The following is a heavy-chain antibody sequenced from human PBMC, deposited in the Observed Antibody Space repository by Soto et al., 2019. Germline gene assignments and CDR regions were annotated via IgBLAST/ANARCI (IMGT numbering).Heavy chain of an antibody. CDR2: ISGSGGST. Sequence: GGSLGLSCASSGFTFSSYAMGWVRQAPGKGLEGVSAISGSGGSTSYADSVKGQFTISRSNYKNTLYVQMNSLRAEDTAVYYCAKGGQYYYDSSGYGAFDIWGKGTMVTVS. V-gene: IGHV3-23*01. CDR3: AKGGQYYYDSSGYGAFDI. J-gene: IGHJ3*02. CDR1: GFTFSSYA. D-gene: IGHD3-22*01.